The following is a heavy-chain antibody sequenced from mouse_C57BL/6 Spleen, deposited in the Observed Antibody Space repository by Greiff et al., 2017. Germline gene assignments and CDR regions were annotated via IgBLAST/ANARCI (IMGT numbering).Heavy chain of an antibody. CDR3: ARCEYYAMDY. J-gene: IGHJ4*01. CDR2: IYPGGGDT. Sequence: VQLQQSGPELVKPGASVKISCKASGYAFSSSWMNWVKQRPGKGLEWIGRIYPGGGDTNYNGKFKGKATLTADKSSSTAYMQRSSLASEDSAVYVCARCEYYAMDYWGQGTSVTVSS. V-gene: IGHV1-82*01. CDR1: GYAFSSSW.